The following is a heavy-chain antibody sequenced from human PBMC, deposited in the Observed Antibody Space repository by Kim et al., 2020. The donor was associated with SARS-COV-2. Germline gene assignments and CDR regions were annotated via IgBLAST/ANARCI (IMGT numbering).Heavy chain of an antibody. D-gene: IGHD3-22*01. J-gene: IGHJ4*02. CDR3: ARLNYYDSSGYYEFDY. Sequence: YLKRRVTISVGTSKNQFSLKLSSVTAADTAVYYCARLNYYDSSGYYEFDYWGQGTLVTVSS. V-gene: IGHV4-39*01.